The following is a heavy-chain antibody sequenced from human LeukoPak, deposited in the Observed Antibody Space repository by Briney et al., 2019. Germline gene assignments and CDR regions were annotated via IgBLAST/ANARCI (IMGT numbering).Heavy chain of an antibody. CDR2: INPNSGGR. CDR3: ARAGSSWYLSPNY. V-gene: IGHV1-2*02. J-gene: IGHJ4*02. D-gene: IGHD6-13*01. Sequence: ASVKASCKASGYTFTGYYMHWVRQAPGQGLEWMGWINPNSGGRNYAQKFQGRGTMTSDTSISTAYMELSRLRSDATAVYYCARAGSSWYLSPNYWGQGTLVTVSS. CDR1: GYTFTGYY.